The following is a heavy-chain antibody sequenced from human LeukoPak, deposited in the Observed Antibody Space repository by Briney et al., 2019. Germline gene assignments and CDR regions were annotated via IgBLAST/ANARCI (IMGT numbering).Heavy chain of an antibody. D-gene: IGHD2-2*01. J-gene: IGHJ5*02. Sequence: SETLSLTCAVYGGSFSGYYWSWIRQPPGKGLEWIGEMNHSGSTNYNPSLESPVTISVDTSKNQFSLKLSSVTAADTAVYYCARGRARYQLLSRAYNWFDPWGQGTLVTVSS. CDR1: GGSFSGYY. V-gene: IGHV4-34*01. CDR3: ARGRARYQLLSRAYNWFDP. CDR2: MNHSGST.